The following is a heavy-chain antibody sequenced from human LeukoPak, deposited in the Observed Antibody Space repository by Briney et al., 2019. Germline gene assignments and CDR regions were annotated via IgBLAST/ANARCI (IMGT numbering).Heavy chain of an antibody. CDR1: GFPFSSYW. CDR2: IKQDGGEK. Sequence: GGSLRLSCVASGFPFSSYWMSWVRQAPGKGLEWVANIKQDGGEKYYLDSVKGRFTVSRDNAKNSLYLQMNSLRAEDTAVYYCARVGARQILEYWGQGTLVTASS. D-gene: IGHD4-17*01. V-gene: IGHV3-7*01. J-gene: IGHJ4*02. CDR3: ARVGARQILEY.